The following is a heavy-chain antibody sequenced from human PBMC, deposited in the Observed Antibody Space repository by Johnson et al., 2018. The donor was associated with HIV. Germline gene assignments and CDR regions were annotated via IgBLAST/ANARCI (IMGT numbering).Heavy chain of an antibody. CDR3: ARGPTRFAAFDI. J-gene: IGHJ3*02. CDR2: ISSSGSLT. Sequence: VQLVESGGGLVQPGGSLRLSCAASGFTVSSNYMSWVRQAPGKGLEWLSYISSSGSLTYYADSVEGRFTISRDSAKNSLYLQMNSLRAEDTAVYYCARGPTRFAAFDIWGQGTMVTVSS. V-gene: IGHV3-11*01. CDR1: GFTVSSNY. D-gene: IGHD3-10*01.